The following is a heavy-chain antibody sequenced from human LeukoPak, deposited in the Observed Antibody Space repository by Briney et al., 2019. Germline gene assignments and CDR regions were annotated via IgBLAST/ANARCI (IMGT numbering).Heavy chain of an antibody. CDR1: GLAFSSYS. D-gene: IGHD6-19*01. V-gene: IGHV3-30*04. CDR3: AKGAAVAGRGRNNWFDP. CDR2: VSYVGSDE. J-gene: IGHJ5*02. Sequence: GRSLRLSCVASGLAFSSYSMHWVRQAPGKGLEWVGVVSYVGSDEYYTDSVKGRFTISRDNSKNTVYLQMNSLRAEDTAVYYCAKGAAVAGRGRNNWFDPWGQGTLVTVSS.